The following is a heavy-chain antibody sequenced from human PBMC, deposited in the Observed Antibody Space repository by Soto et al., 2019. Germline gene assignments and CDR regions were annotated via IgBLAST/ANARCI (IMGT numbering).Heavy chain of an antibody. J-gene: IGHJ4*02. D-gene: IGHD3-9*01. CDR2: MNPNSGNT. V-gene: IGHV1-8*01. CDR3: ARRGDILTGPDY. Sequence: ASVKVSCKAAGYTFTSNDINWVRQATGQGLEWMGWMNPNSGNTGYAQKFQGQVTISADKSISTAYLQWSSLKASDTAMYYCARRGDILTGPDYWGQGTLVTVSS. CDR1: GYTFTSND.